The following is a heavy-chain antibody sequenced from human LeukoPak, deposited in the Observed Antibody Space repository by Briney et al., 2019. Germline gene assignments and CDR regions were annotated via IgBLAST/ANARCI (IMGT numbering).Heavy chain of an antibody. Sequence: PSETLSLTCTVSGGSISSYYWSWIRQPPGKGLEWIGYIYSSGTTNYNPSLKSRVTVLVDTSKNQFSLKLRSVTAADTAVYYCARGRGYGRTFDYWGQGTLVTVSS. J-gene: IGHJ4*02. V-gene: IGHV4-59*01. CDR2: IYSSGTT. CDR3: ARGRGYGRTFDY. CDR1: GGSISSYY. D-gene: IGHD5-18*01.